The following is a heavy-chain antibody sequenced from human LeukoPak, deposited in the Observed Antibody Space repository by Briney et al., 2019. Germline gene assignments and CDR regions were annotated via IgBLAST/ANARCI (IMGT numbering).Heavy chain of an antibody. V-gene: IGHV1-8*02. D-gene: IGHD6-6*01. J-gene: IGHJ4*02. CDR2: MNPNSGNT. CDR3: AGGGGGSSSYYFDY. CDR1: GYTFTGFY. Sequence: GASVKVSCKASGYTFTGFYIHWVRQAPGQGLEWMGWMNPNSGNTGYAQKFQGRVTMTRNTSISTAYMELSSLRSEATAVYYWAGGGGGSSSYYFDYWGQGTLVTVSS.